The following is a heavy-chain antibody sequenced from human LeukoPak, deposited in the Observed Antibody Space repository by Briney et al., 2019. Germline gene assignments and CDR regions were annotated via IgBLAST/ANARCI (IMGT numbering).Heavy chain of an antibody. V-gene: IGHV3-21*01. D-gene: IGHD3-10*01. J-gene: IGHJ4*02. CDR3: ASVDYYGSGNYYNDVDY. CDR2: ISSSSSYI. CDR1: GFTFSTYA. Sequence: GGSLRLSCAASGFTFSTYAMYWVRQAPGKGLEWVSSISSSSSYIYYADSVKGRFTISRDNAKNSLYLQMNSLRAEDTALYYCASVDYYGSGNYYNDVDYWGQGTLVTVSS.